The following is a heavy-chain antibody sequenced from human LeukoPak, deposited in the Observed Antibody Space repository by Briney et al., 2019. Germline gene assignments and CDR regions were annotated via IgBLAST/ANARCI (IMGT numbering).Heavy chain of an antibody. CDR3: AKITDYYDSSGYSFEWFDP. Sequence: GGSLRLSCAASGFTFSSYSMNWVRQAPGKGLEWVSSISSSSSYIYYADSVKGRFTISRDNSKNTLYLQMNSLRAEDTAVYYCAKITDYYDSSGYSFEWFDPWGQGTLVIVSS. CDR1: GFTFSSYS. V-gene: IGHV3-21*04. J-gene: IGHJ5*02. D-gene: IGHD3-22*01. CDR2: ISSSSSYI.